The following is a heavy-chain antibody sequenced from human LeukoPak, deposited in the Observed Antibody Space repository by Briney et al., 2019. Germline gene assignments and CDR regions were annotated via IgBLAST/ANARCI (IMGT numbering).Heavy chain of an antibody. CDR1: GYTFTSYG. V-gene: IGHV1-18*01. J-gene: IGHJ4*02. CDR2: ISAYNGNT. CDR3: ARKEQLLWFGELDY. Sequence: ASVKVSCKASGYTFTSYGISWARQAPGQGLEWMGWISAYNGNTNYAQKLQGRVTMTTDTSTSTAYMELRSLRSDDTAVYYCARKEQLLWFGELDYWGQGTLVTVSS. D-gene: IGHD3-10*01.